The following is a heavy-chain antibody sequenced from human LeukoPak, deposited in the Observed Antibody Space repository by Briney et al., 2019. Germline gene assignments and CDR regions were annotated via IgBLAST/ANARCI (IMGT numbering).Heavy chain of an antibody. CDR3: ARSLAGGDWFDP. CDR2: INAGNGNT. CDR1: GYTFTSYA. J-gene: IGHJ5*02. V-gene: IGHV1-3*01. Sequence: ASVTVSCTASGYTFTSYAMHWVRQAPGQRLEWMGWINAGNGNTKYSQKFQGRVTITRDTSASTAYMELSSLRSEDTAVYYCARSLAGGDWFDPWGQGTLVTVSS. D-gene: IGHD3-10*01.